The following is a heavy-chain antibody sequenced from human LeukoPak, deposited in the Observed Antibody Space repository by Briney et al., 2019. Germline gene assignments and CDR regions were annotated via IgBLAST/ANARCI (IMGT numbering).Heavy chain of an antibody. J-gene: IGHJ4*02. Sequence: GGSLRPSCAASGFTFSSYAMSWVRQAPGKGLEWISVVSGTGHSTYYADSVKGRFTISRDNSKNTLYLQMNSLRAEDTALYYCAKDAFDWSFYFDYWGQGNLVAVSS. D-gene: IGHD3-9*01. CDR3: AKDAFDWSFYFDY. V-gene: IGHV3-23*01. CDR1: GFTFSSYA. CDR2: VSGTGHST.